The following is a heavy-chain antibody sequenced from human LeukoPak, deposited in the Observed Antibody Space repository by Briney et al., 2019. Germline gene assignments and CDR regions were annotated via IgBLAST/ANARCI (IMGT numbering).Heavy chain of an antibody. CDR2: ISSSSSYI. CDR3: ARDSIESPAARGY. D-gene: IGHD2-2*01. J-gene: IGHJ4*02. CDR1: GFTFSSYS. V-gene: IGHV3-21*01. Sequence: GGSLRLSCAASGFTFSSYSMNWVRQAPGKGLEWVSSISSSSSYIYYADSVKGRFTISRDNAKNSLYLQMNSLRAEDTAVYYCARDSIESPAARGYWGQGTLVTVSS.